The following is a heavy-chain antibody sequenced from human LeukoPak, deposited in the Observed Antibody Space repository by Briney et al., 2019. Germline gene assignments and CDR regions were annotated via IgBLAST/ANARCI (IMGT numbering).Heavy chain of an antibody. Sequence: SETLSLTCTVSGGSISSSSYYWGWIRQPPGKGLEWIGSIYYSGSTYYNPSLKSRVTISVDTSKNQFSLKLSSVIAADTAVYYCARDGATVWFDPWGQGTLVTVSS. CDR3: ARDGATVWFDP. V-gene: IGHV4-39*07. CDR1: GGSISSSSYY. CDR2: IYYSGST. J-gene: IGHJ5*02. D-gene: IGHD1-26*01.